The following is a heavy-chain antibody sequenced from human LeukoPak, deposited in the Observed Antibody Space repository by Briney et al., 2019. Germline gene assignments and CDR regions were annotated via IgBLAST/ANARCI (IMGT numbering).Heavy chain of an antibody. CDR2: INHSGST. V-gene: IGHV4-34*01. Sequence: SETLSLTCAVYGGSFSGYYWSWIRQPPGKGLEWIGEINHSGSTNYNPSLKSRVTISVDTSKNQFSLKLSSVTAADTAVYYCASRYSSSWYPAYDLNYWGQGTLVTVSS. CDR3: ASRYSSSWYPAYDLNY. CDR1: GGSFSGYY. D-gene: IGHD6-13*01. J-gene: IGHJ4*02.